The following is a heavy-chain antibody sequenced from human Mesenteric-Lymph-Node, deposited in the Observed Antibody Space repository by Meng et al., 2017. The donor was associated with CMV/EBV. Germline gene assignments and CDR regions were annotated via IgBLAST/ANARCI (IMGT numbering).Heavy chain of an antibody. CDR1: GYTFTSYG. V-gene: IGHV1-2*02. CDR2: IFPYNGDT. CDR3: ARLKAVADSANWFDP. D-gene: IGHD6-19*01. J-gene: IGHJ5*02. Sequence: ASVKVSCKASGYTFTSYGVSWVRQAPGQGLEWVGWIFPYNGDTNNAQKFQGRVTMTRDTSISTAYMELSRLRSDDTAVYYCARLKAVADSANWFDPWGQGTLVTVSS.